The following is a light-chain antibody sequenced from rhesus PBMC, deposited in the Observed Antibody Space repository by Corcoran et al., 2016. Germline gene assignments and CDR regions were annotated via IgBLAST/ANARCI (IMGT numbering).Light chain of an antibody. CDR1: QSVGTY. V-gene: IGKV3-40*03. J-gene: IGKJ1*01. CDR2: SAF. CDR3: QQYNDLLPT. Sequence: EIVMTQSPATLSLSPGETATLSCRASQSVGTYLAWYQQKPGQAPKPLVHSAFFRAPGIPDRFSGSGARTDFTLTITSLEPEDVGVYPCQQYNDLLPTFGQGTKVEIK.